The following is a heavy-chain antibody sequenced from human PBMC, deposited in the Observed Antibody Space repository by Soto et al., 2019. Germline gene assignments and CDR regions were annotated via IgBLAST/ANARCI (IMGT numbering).Heavy chain of an antibody. CDR3: AGRLDKYYYYYYGMDV. V-gene: IGHV1-69*13. CDR2: IIPIFGTA. J-gene: IGHJ6*02. D-gene: IGHD1-26*01. Sequence: VASVKVSCKASGGTFSSYAISWVRQAPGQGLEWMGGIIPIFGTANYAQKFQGRVTITADESTSTAYMELSGLRSEDTAVYYCAGRLDKYYYYYYGMDVWGQGTTVTVSS. CDR1: GGTFSSYA.